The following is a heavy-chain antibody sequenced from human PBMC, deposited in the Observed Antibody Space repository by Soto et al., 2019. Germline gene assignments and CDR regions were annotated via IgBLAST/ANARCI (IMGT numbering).Heavy chain of an antibody. CDR2: IYPGDSDT. CDR3: ARLEAATSVSWLGP. Sequence: GESLKISCRGSGYIFSSYWIGWVRQMPGKGLEWMGIIYPGDSDTRYSPSFQGQVIISADKSISTAYLQWSSLKASDTALYYCARLEAATSVSWLGPWGQGTLVTVSS. D-gene: IGHD2-15*01. CDR1: GYIFSSYW. V-gene: IGHV5-51*01. J-gene: IGHJ5*02.